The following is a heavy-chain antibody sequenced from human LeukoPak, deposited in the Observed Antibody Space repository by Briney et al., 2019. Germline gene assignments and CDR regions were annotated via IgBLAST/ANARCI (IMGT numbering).Heavy chain of an antibody. Sequence: GGSLRLSCAASGLTFSSFGMHWVRQAPGKGLDWVAFISYDGSDTYYAGSVKGRFTISRDNSKNTLYLQMNSLRAEDTAVYYCAKEYNFGYNFFDYWGQGTLGTVSS. V-gene: IGHV3-30*18. CDR3: AKEYNFGYNFFDY. D-gene: IGHD5-18*01. J-gene: IGHJ4*02. CDR2: ISYDGSDT. CDR1: GLTFSSFG.